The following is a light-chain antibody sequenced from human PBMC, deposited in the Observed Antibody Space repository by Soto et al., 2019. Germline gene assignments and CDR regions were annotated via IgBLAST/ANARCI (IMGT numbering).Light chain of an antibody. CDR2: QVN. CDR1: RSDIGDSNF. J-gene: IGLJ1*01. CDR3: ASFRSGTILV. V-gene: IGLV2-14*01. Sequence: QSALTQPASVSGSAGQSGTISCTGPRSDIGDSNFISWYQHSPGKAPRLLIYQVNNRPSGVSGRFSGSKAGNTASLTISGLLDDDEADYFCASFRSGTILVFGSGTKVTVL.